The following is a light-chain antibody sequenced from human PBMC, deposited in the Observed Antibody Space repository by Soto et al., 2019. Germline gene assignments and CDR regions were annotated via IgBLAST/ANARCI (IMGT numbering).Light chain of an antibody. CDR2: WAS. CDR1: QSVLYSSNNKNY. CDR3: QQYPSSPLHT. Sequence: DIVLTQSPDSLAVSLGERATINCKSSQSVLYSSNNKNYLDWYQQKPGQPPKLLIYWASTRESGVPDRFSGSASGTDFTLTISNLQSQDVAVYYCQQYPSSPLHTFGQGTKVEIK. V-gene: IGKV4-1*01. J-gene: IGKJ2*01.